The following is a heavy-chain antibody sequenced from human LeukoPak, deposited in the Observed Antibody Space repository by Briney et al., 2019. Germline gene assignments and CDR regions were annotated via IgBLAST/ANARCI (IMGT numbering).Heavy chain of an antibody. V-gene: IGHV3-9*01. Sequence: GGSLRLSCAASGFTFDDYAIHWVRQAPGKGLEWVSGISWNSGSIGYADSVKGRFTISRDNAKNSLYLQMNSLRAEDTALYYCAKGLDYQLLYPPFDYWGQGTLVTVSS. J-gene: IGHJ4*02. D-gene: IGHD2-2*02. CDR3: AKGLDYQLLYPPFDY. CDR1: GFTFDDYA. CDR2: ISWNSGSI.